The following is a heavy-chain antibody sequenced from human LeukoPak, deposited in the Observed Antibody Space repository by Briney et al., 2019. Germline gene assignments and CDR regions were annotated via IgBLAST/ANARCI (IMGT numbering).Heavy chain of an antibody. Sequence: PGGSLRLSCAASGFTFSDYYISWIRQAPGKGLEWISSISSSSRYTNYADSVKGRFTISRDNAKNSLYLQMNSLRAEDTAVYYCAKDDCSSTSCYDVNWFDPWGQGTLVTVSS. V-gene: IGHV3-11*05. J-gene: IGHJ5*02. CDR2: ISSSSRYT. CDR3: AKDDCSSTSCYDVNWFDP. CDR1: GFTFSDYY. D-gene: IGHD2-2*01.